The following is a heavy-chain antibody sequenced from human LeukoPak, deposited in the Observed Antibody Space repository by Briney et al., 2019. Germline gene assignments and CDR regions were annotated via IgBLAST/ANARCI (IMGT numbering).Heavy chain of an antibody. CDR3: ARVGCSGGTCYDY. J-gene: IGHJ4*02. V-gene: IGHV3-21*01. Sequence: GGPLRLSCAASGFTFSSYSMYWVRHSPGKGLQWGSFIRSGSNYIYYIDSVKGRFTISRDNAKNSLYLQMNGLRVEDTAIYYCARVGCSGGTCYDYWGQGTLVTVSS. D-gene: IGHD2-15*01. CDR2: IRSGSNYI. CDR1: GFTFSSYS.